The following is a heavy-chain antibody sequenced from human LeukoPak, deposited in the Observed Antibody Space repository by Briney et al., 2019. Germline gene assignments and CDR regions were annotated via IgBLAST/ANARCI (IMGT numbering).Heavy chain of an antibody. J-gene: IGHJ4*02. CDR3: ARALAYDSSAHGY. Sequence: APVKVSCKASGGTFSSYAISWVRQAPGQGLEWMGRIIPIFGTANYAQKFQGRVTITTDESTSTAYMELSSLRSEDTAVYYCARALAYDSSAHGYWGQGTLVTVSS. CDR2: IIPIFGTA. D-gene: IGHD3-22*01. CDR1: GGTFSSYA. V-gene: IGHV1-69*05.